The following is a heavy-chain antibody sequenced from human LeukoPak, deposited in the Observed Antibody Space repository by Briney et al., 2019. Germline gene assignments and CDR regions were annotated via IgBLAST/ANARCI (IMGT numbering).Heavy chain of an antibody. CDR1: GFSFSTYA. CDR2: ISGSSNTI. D-gene: IGHD2-2*01. V-gene: IGHV3-48*04. J-gene: IGHJ6*03. CDR3: ASGGPCSSTNYYYYCYMDV. Sequence: GRSLSLSRAASGFSFSTYAMNWVRQAPGKGLLGLSYISGSSNTIYYADSVKGRFTVSRDNAKNSLHLQMNSLRTEDTAVYFCASGGPCSSTNYYYYCYMDVWGKGTTVTVSS.